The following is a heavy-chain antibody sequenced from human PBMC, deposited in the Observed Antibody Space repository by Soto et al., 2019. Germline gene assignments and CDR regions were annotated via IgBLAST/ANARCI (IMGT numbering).Heavy chain of an antibody. J-gene: IGHJ6*02. CDR3: ARGPYSYGSGSNGYYGLDV. V-gene: IGHV4-30-2*01. Sequence: QLQLQESGSGLVKPSQTLSLTCAVSGGSISSGGYSWSWIRQPPGKGLALIGYIYPSGSTYYNPSLTGRVTISVDRSKNQFSLKLSSVTAADTAVYYCARGPYSYGSGSNGYYGLDVWGQGTTVIVAS. CDR1: GGSISSGGYS. D-gene: IGHD3-10*01. CDR2: IYPSGST.